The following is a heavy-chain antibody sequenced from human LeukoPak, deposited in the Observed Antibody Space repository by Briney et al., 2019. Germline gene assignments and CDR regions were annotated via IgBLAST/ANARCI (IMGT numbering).Heavy chain of an antibody. Sequence: ASVKVSCKASGYTFTSYDINWVRQATGQGLEWMGWMNPNSGNTGYAQKFQGRVTMTRNTSISTAYMELSSLRSEDTAVYYCARGRVVVAATPGYYYYGMDVWGQGTTVTVPS. D-gene: IGHD2-15*01. V-gene: IGHV1-8*01. CDR3: ARGRVVVAATPGYYYYGMDV. J-gene: IGHJ6*02. CDR2: MNPNSGNT. CDR1: GYTFTSYD.